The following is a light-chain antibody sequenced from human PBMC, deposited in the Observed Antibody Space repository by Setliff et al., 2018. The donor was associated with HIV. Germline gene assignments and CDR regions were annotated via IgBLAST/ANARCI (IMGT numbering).Light chain of an antibody. J-gene: IGLJ1*01. Sequence: QSALTQPASVSGSPGQSITISCTGTSSDVGGYDYVPWYQQHPGKVPKLMLYEVGNRPSGVSNRFSGSKSGNTASLTISGLQAEDEADYYCCSYTSSTTLVFGTGTKVTVL. CDR1: SSDVGGYDY. CDR2: EVG. V-gene: IGLV2-14*01. CDR3: CSYTSSTTLV.